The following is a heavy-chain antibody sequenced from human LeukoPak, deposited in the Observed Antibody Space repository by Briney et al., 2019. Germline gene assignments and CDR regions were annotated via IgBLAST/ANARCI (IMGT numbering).Heavy chain of an antibody. CDR3: ARDELTYYYDSSGYSA. D-gene: IGHD3-22*01. Sequence: ASVKVSCKASGYTFTSYYMHWVRQAPGQGLEWMGIINPSGGSTSYAQKFQGRVTMTRDTSTSTAYMELRSLRSDDTAVYYCARDELTYYYDSSGYSAWGQGTLVTVSS. V-gene: IGHV1-46*01. CDR2: INPSGGST. J-gene: IGHJ5*02. CDR1: GYTFTSYY.